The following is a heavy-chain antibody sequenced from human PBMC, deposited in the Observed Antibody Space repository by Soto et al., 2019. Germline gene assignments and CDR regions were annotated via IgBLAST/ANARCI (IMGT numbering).Heavy chain of an antibody. V-gene: IGHV4-59*01. D-gene: IGHD3-22*01. CDR2: IYYSGST. Sequence: SETLSLTCTVSGGSISSYYWSWIRQPPGKGLEWIGYIYYSGSTNYNPSLKSRVTISVDTSKNQFSLKLSSVTAADTAVYYCARIYYDKGFDPWGQGTRVTAPQ. CDR3: ARIYYDKGFDP. CDR1: GGSISSYY. J-gene: IGHJ5*02.